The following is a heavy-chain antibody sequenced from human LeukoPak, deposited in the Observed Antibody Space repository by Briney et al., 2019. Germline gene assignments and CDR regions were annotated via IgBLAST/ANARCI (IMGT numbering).Heavy chain of an antibody. V-gene: IGHV3-48*01. CDR1: GFTFSSYS. Sequence: GGSLRLSCAASGFTFSSYSMNWVRQAPGKGLGWVSYISSSSSTIYYADSVRGRFTISRDNAKNSLYLQMNSLRAEDTAVYYCARFDSYDFYYMDVWGKGTTVTVSS. CDR3: ARFDSYDFYYMDV. D-gene: IGHD5-18*01. CDR2: ISSSSSTI. J-gene: IGHJ6*03.